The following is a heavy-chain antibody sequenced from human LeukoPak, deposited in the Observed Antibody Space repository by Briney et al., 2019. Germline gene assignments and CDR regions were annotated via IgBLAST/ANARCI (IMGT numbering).Heavy chain of an antibody. V-gene: IGHV4-59*01. CDR1: GGSISSYY. D-gene: IGHD3-3*01. J-gene: IGHJ5*02. CDR2: IYYSGST. CDR3: ARGSYYDFWSGYSLSGP. Sequence: SETLSLTCTVPGGSISSYYWSWIRQPPGKGLEWIGYIYYSGSTNYNPSLKSRVTISVDTSKNQFSLKLSSVTAADTAVYYCARGSYYDFWSGYSLSGPWGQGTLVTVSS.